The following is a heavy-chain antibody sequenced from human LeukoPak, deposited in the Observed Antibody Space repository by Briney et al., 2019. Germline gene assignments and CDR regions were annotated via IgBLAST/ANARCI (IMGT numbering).Heavy chain of an antibody. D-gene: IGHD6-19*01. J-gene: IGHJ4*02. CDR3: AKAQWLVDRDYFDY. Sequence: GGSLRLSCAASGFTFDDYATHWVRQAPGKGLEWVSGISWNSGSIGYADSVKGRFTISRDNAKNSLYLQMNSLRAEDTALYYCAKAQWLVDRDYFDYWGQGTLVTVSS. V-gene: IGHV3-9*01. CDR1: GFTFDDYA. CDR2: ISWNSGSI.